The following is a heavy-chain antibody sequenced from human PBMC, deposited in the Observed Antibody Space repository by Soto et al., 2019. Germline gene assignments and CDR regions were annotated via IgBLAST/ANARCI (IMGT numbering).Heavy chain of an antibody. D-gene: IGHD3-10*01. Sequence: GESLKISCRTSGYIFSTYWIGWVRQTPEKGLEWMGLIYPGDSDTRSNPSLQGQVTISANKSITTAYLHWRSLKASDTGIYYCARFGSGGEDYWGQGTPVTVSS. CDR3: ARFGSGGEDY. CDR1: GYIFSTYW. V-gene: IGHV5-51*01. J-gene: IGHJ4*02. CDR2: IYPGDSDT.